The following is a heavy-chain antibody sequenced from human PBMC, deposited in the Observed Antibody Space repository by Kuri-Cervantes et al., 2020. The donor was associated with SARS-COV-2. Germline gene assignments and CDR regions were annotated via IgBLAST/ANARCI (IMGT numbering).Heavy chain of an antibody. V-gene: IGHV1-2*04. J-gene: IGHJ3*02. CDR2: MNPNSGGT. D-gene: IGHD3-16*02. CDR1: GYTFTGYY. Sequence: ASVKVSCKASGYTFTGYYIHWVRQAPGQGLEWMGWMNPNSGGTNSAQKFQGWVIMTRGTSITTAYMELSRLRSDDTAVYYCARGPSWNYIWGTYRGGWDTFDIWGQGTMVTVSS. CDR3: ARGPSWNYIWGTYRGGWDTFDI.